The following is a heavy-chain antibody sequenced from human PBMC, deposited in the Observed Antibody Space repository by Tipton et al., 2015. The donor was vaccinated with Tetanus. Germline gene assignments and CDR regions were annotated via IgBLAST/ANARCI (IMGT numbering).Heavy chain of an antibody. J-gene: IGHJ3*02. Sequence: TLSLTCTIFGGSVSRGSYYWGWIRQHPGKGLEWIGNIHYSGSTFYNPSLKSRGTISVDTSKNQFSLKLNSVTAADTAVYYCAREGAPRAFDIWGQGTMVTVSS. CDR2: IHYSGST. V-gene: IGHV4-31*03. CDR3: AREGAPRAFDI. CDR1: GGSVSRGSYY.